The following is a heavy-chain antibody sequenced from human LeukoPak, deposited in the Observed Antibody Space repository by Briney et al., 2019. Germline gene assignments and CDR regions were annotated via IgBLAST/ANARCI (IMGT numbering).Heavy chain of an antibody. V-gene: IGHV3-48*03. J-gene: IGHJ6*04. CDR3: AREHVLLWFGELISGGMDV. Sequence: GGSLRLSCAASGFTFSSYEMNWVRQAPGKGLEWVSYISSSVSTIYYADSVKGRFTISRDNAKNSLYLQMNSLRAEDTAVYYCAREHVLLWFGELISGGMDVWGKGTTVTVSS. D-gene: IGHD3-10*01. CDR1: GFTFSSYE. CDR2: ISSSVSTI.